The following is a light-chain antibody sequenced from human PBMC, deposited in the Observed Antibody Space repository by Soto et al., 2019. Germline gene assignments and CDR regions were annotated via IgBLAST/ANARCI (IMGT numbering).Light chain of an antibody. CDR3: QQYGSSPPRYT. V-gene: IGKV3-20*01. J-gene: IGKJ2*01. Sequence: EIVLTQSPGTLPLSPGERATLSCRASQSVSSSYLAWYQQKPGQAPRLLIYGASSRATGIPDRFSGSGSGTDFTLTISRLEPEDFAVYYCQQYGSSPPRYTFGQGTQLEIK. CDR1: QSVSSSY. CDR2: GAS.